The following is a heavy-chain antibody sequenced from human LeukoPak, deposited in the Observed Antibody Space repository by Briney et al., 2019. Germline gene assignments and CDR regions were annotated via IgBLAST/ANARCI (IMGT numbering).Heavy chain of an antibody. Sequence: SETLSLTCTVSSVSVSSGSSYWSWIRQTPGKGLEWTGLIYYSGSTNNNPSLKSRGTISVDTSKNQFSLKLSSVTAADTAVYYCARDLREGFGELFHYYYYGMDVWGQGTTVTVSS. V-gene: IGHV4-61*01. CDR3: ARDLREGFGELFHYYYYGMDV. CDR2: IYYSGST. J-gene: IGHJ6*02. CDR1: SVSVSSGSSY. D-gene: IGHD3-10*01.